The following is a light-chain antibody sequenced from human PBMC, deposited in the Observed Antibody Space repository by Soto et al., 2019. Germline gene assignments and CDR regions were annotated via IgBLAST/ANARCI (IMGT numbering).Light chain of an antibody. CDR2: DVS. CDR3: SSYTTSNAQV. J-gene: IGLJ3*02. Sequence: QSALTQPASVSGSPGQSITISCTGTSSDVGTYNYVSWYQHRTGKAPKLMIYDVSYRPSGVSNRFSGSKSANTASLTISGLQAEDEAEYYCSSYTTSNAQVFGGGTKLTVL. CDR1: SSDVGTYNY. V-gene: IGLV2-14*01.